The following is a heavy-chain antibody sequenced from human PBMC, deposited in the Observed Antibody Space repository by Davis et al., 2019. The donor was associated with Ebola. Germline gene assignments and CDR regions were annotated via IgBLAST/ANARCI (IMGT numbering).Heavy chain of an antibody. J-gene: IGHJ4*02. Sequence: SETLSLTCTVSGGSISGTYYWNWIRQPPGKGLEWIGYIYYSGSTNYNPSLKSRVTISVDTSKNQFSLKLSSVTAADTAVYYCASLDYGGNSGLDYWGQGTLVTVSS. V-gene: IGHV4-61*01. CDR3: ASLDYGGNSGLDY. CDR2: IYYSGST. D-gene: IGHD4-23*01. CDR1: GGSISGTYY.